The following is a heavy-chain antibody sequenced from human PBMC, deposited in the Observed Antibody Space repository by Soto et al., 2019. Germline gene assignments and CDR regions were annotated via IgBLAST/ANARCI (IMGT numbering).Heavy chain of an antibody. Sequence: EVQLVESGGDLVQPGGSLTLSCAASGFTVSSNYMSWVRQAPGKGLEWISIIYSAGNTYYADSVKGRFTISRDNSKNTLYLQMNSLGAEDTAVYYCARDFVVCSPTINFFYGMDVWGQGTTVTVSS. CDR2: IYSAGNT. CDR1: GFTVSSNY. D-gene: IGHD2-8*02. J-gene: IGHJ6*02. CDR3: ARDFVVCSPTINFFYGMDV. V-gene: IGHV3-66*01.